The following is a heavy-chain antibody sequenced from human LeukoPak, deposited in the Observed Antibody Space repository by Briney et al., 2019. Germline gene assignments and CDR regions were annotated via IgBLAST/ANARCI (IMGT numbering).Heavy chain of an antibody. CDR2: ISAYNGNT. V-gene: IGHV1-18*01. CDR3: ARDTVDIVVVPAAPDY. Sequence: ASVKVSCKASGYTFTSYGISWVRQAPGQGLEWMGWISAYNGNTNYAQKLQGRVTMTTDTSTSTAYMELRSLRSGDTAVYYCARDTVDIVVVPAAPDYWGQGTLVTVSS. D-gene: IGHD2-2*01. CDR1: GYTFTSYG. J-gene: IGHJ4*02.